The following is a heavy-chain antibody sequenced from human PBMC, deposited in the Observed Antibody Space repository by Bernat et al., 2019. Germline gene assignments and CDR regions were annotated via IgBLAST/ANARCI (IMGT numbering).Heavy chain of an antibody. CDR2: IWYDGSNK. V-gene: IGHV3-33*01. CDR3: ARESSDVDTAMAPLLDSMGFDP. CDR1: GFTFSSYG. D-gene: IGHD5-18*01. Sequence: QVQLVESGGGVVQPGRSLRLSCAASGFTFSSYGMHWVRQAPGKGLERVAVIWYDGSNKYYADSVKGRFTISGDNSKNTLYLQMNSLRAEDTAVYYCARESSDVDTAMAPLLDSMGFDPWGQGTLVTVSS. J-gene: IGHJ5*02.